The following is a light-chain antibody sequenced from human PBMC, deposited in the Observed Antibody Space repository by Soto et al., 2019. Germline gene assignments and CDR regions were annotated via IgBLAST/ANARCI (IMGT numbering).Light chain of an antibody. V-gene: IGKV1-27*01. Sequence: DIQMTQSPSSLSASVGDRVTITCRSSQGISNYLAWYQQKPGKVPKLLICAASTSQSGVPSRFSGSGPGTDFTLTISSLPPEDVATYYCRKYNSAPLTCGGGTKVEIK. CDR3: RKYNSAPLT. J-gene: IGKJ4*01. CDR2: AAS. CDR1: QGISNY.